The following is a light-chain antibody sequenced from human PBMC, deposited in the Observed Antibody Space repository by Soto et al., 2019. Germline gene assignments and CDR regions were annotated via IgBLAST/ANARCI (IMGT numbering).Light chain of an antibody. CDR2: DVS. CDR3: SSYTSSGTYV. V-gene: IGLV2-14*03. CDR1: SSDVGGYNY. J-gene: IGLJ1*01. Sequence: QSALTQPASVSGSPGQSITISCTGTSSDVGGYNYVSWYQQHPGKAPKLKIYDVSDRPSGVSNRFSGSKSGNTASLTISGLQAEDEADYYCSSYTSSGTYVFGTGTQLTVL.